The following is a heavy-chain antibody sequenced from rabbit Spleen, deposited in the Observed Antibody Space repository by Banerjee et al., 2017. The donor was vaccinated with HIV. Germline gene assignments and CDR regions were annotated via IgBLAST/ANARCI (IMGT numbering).Heavy chain of an antibody. J-gene: IGHJ4*01. CDR1: GFSFSNTYW. D-gene: IGHD7-1*01. CDR2: INVENGIP. Sequence: QEQLEESGGDLVKPEGYLTLTCTVSGFSFSNTYWMCWVRQAPGKGLEWLGCINVENGIPYYASWAKGRFTISKTSSTTVTLQMASLTVADTATYFCTRGGTGNTYPASFLLCGPGTLVTVS. CDR3: TRGGTGNTYPASFLL. V-gene: IGHV1S45*01.